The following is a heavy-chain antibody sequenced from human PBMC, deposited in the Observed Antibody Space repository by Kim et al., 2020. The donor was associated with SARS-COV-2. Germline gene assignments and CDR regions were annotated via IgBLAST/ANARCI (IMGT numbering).Heavy chain of an antibody. Sequence: KGGLTISGDNSKNQLYLQMNNLRAEDTAVYYCAKERRKYCSGGSCHLEYWGQGTLVTVSS. V-gene: IGHV3-33*06. CDR3: AKERRKYCSGGSCHLEY. D-gene: IGHD2-15*01. J-gene: IGHJ4*02.